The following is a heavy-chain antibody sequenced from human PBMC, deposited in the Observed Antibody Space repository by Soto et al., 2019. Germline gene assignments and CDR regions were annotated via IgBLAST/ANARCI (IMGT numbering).Heavy chain of an antibody. J-gene: IGHJ4*02. CDR3: APRTYYYDSSGSAPFAY. V-gene: IGHV1-24*01. Sequence: GASVKVSCKVSGYTLTELSMHWVRQAPGKGLEWMGGFDPEDGETIYAQKFQGRVTMTEDTSTDTAYMELSSLRSEDTAVYYCAPRTYYYDSSGSAPFAYWGQGTLVTVSS. CDR2: FDPEDGET. CDR1: GYTLTELS. D-gene: IGHD3-22*01.